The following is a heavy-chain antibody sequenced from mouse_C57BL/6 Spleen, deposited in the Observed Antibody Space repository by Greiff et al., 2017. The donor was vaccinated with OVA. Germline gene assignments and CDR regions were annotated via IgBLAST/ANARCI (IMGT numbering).Heavy chain of an antibody. CDR2: IYPGNSDT. V-gene: IGHV1-5*01. CDR1: GYTFTSYW. J-gene: IGHJ3*01. D-gene: IGHD1-1*01. Sequence: VQLQQSGTVLARPGASVKMSCKPSGYTFTSYWMHWVKQRPGQGLEWIGAIYPGNSDTSYNQKFKGKAKLTAVTSASTAYMELSSLTNEDSAVYYCTRVSYYYGSSYSFAYWGQGTLVTVSA. CDR3: TRVSYYYGSSYSFAY.